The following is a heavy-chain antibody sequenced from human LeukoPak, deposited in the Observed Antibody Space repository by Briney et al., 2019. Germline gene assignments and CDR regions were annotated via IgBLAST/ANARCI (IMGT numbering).Heavy chain of an antibody. CDR1: GFTFSSYW. Sequence: GGSLRLSCAASGFTFSSYWMTWVRQAPGKGLEWVANIKPDGSEKYYVDSVKGRFTISRDNAKNSLYLQMNSLRAEDTAVYYCARQRPGGLRLGELSPSFDYWGQGTLVTVSS. V-gene: IGHV3-7*01. CDR3: ARQRPGGLRLGELSPSFDY. CDR2: IKPDGSEK. D-gene: IGHD3-16*02. J-gene: IGHJ4*02.